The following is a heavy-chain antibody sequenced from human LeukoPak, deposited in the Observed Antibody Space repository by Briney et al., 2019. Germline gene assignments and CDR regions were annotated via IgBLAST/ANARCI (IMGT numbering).Heavy chain of an antibody. J-gene: IGHJ1*01. CDR1: GYTLTELS. Sequence: ASVKVSCKVSGYTLTELSMHWVRQAPGKGLEWMGGFDPEDGETIYAQKFQGRVTMTEDTSTDTAYMELSSLRSEDTAVYYCATLRGTNQYFQHWGQGTLVTVSS. CDR3: ATLRGTNQYFQH. CDR2: FDPEDGET. V-gene: IGHV1-24*01. D-gene: IGHD1-1*01.